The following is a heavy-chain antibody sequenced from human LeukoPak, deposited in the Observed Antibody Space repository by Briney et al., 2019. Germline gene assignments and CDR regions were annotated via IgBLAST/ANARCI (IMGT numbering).Heavy chain of an antibody. V-gene: IGHV3-21*01. CDR1: GFTFSSYS. CDR2: ITSSSSYI. CDR3: ARAPGYGAAYYFDY. D-gene: IGHD1-1*01. J-gene: IGHJ4*02. Sequence: GGSLRLSCAASGFTFSSYSMNWVRQAPEKGLEWVSSITSSSSYIYYADSVKGRFTISRDNAKNSLYLQMNSLRAEDTAVYYCARAPGYGAAYYFDYWGQGTLVTVSS.